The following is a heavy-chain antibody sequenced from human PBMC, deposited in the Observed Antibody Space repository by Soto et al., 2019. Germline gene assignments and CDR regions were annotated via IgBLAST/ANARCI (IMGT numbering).Heavy chain of an antibody. D-gene: IGHD6-19*01. CDR2: INAGNGNT. Sequence: GASVKVSCKASGYTFTSYAMHWVRQAPGQRLEWMGWINAGNGNTKYSQKFQGRVTITRDTSASTAYMELSSLRSEDTAVYYCARGSGCYPPFDYWGQGTLVTVSS. CDR3: ARGSGCYPPFDY. V-gene: IGHV1-3*01. CDR1: GYTFTSYA. J-gene: IGHJ4*02.